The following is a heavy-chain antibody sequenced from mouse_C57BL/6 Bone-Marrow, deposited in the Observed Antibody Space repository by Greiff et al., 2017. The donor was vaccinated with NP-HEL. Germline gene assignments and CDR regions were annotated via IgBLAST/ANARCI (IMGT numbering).Heavy chain of an antibody. CDR2: INPNNGGT. D-gene: IGHD1-1*01. Sequence: EVQLQQSGPELVKPGASVKISCKASGYTFTDYYMNWVKQSHGKSLEWIGDINPNNGGTSYNLKFKGKATLTVDKSSSTAYMELRSLTSEDSAVYYCASTVVALYFDYWGQGTTLTVSS. J-gene: IGHJ2*01. CDR1: GYTFTDYY. V-gene: IGHV1-26*01. CDR3: ASTVVALYFDY.